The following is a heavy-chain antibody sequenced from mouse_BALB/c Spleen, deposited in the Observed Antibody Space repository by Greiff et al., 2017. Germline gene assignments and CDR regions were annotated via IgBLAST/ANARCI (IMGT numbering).Heavy chain of an antibody. Sequence: LQQPGSELVRPGASVKLSCKASGYTFTSYWMHWVKQRPGQGLEWIGNIYPGSGSTNYDEKFKSKATLTVDTSSSTAYMQLSSLTSEDSAVYYCTRELRDWGQGTTLTVSS. CDR1: GYTFTSYW. V-gene: IGHV1S22*01. CDR2: IYPGSGST. CDR3: TRELRD. J-gene: IGHJ2*01. D-gene: IGHD4-1*01.